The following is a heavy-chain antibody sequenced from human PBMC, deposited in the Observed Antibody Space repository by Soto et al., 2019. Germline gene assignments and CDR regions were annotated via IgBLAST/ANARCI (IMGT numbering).Heavy chain of an antibody. V-gene: IGHV3-74*01. Sequence: GGSLRLSCAASGFTISGSWLNWVRQAPGKGLVWVSRINSDGSIINYADSVKGRFIISRDNAKNTLYLQMNGLRAEDTAVYYCAQLVPGYWGQGALVTVSS. J-gene: IGHJ4*02. CDR2: INSDGSII. CDR3: AQLVPGY. D-gene: IGHD6-6*01. CDR1: GFTISGSW.